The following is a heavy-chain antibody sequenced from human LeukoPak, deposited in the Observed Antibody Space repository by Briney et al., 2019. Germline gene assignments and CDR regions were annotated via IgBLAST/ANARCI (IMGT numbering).Heavy chain of an antibody. CDR1: GFTFSGSA. CDR3: TRPIYYDSSGYYAQSN. J-gene: IGHJ4*02. CDR2: IRSKANGYAT. V-gene: IGHV3-73*01. D-gene: IGHD3-22*01. Sequence: PGGSLRLSCAASGFTFSGSAMHWVRQASGKGLEWVGRIRSKANGYATAYAASVKGRFTISRDDSKNTAYLQMNSLKTEDTAVYYCTRPIYYDSSGYYAQSNWGQGTLVIVSS.